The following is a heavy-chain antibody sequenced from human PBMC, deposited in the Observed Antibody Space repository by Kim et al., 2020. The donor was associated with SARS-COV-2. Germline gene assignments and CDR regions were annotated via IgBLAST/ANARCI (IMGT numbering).Heavy chain of an antibody. CDR2: IHYSGSS. D-gene: IGHD4-17*01. V-gene: IGHV4-39*01. CDR3: ARHQEVFGDQPFHD. Sequence: SETLSLTCTVSGGSISRSSYHWGWIRQSPGKGLEWIGSIHYSGSSYYNPSLKSRVTLSVDTSTNQFSLKVRFVTAADTAVYYCARHQEVFGDQPFHDWGQGILVTVSS. J-gene: IGHJ4*02. CDR1: GGSISRSSYH.